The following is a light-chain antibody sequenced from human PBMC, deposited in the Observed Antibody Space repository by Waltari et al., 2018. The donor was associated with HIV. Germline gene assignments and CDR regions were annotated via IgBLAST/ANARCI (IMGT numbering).Light chain of an antibody. J-gene: IGKJ3*01. CDR2: AAS. CDR3: QQTYSIPFT. Sequence: DIQMTQSPSSLFSSVGDRLTISCRASQSISSFLNWYRQKPGKAPKLLIYAASSLQSGVPSRFSGGGSGTCFTLTISSLQPEDFATYYCQQTYSIPFTFGPGTRVDIK. V-gene: IGKV1-39*01. CDR1: QSISSF.